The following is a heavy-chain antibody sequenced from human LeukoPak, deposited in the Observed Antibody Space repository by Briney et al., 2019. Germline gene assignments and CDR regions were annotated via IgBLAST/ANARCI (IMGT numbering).Heavy chain of an antibody. CDR3: ARVLSGWYDYYYMDV. CDR2: IWYDGSNK. CDR1: GFTFSSYG. Sequence: GGSLRFSCAASGFTFSSYGMHWFRQARGKGLEWVAVIWYDGSNKYYADSVKGRFTISRDNSKNTLYLQMNSLRAEDTAVYYCARVLSGWYDYYYMDVWGKGTTVTVSS. J-gene: IGHJ6*03. D-gene: IGHD6-19*01. V-gene: IGHV3-33*01.